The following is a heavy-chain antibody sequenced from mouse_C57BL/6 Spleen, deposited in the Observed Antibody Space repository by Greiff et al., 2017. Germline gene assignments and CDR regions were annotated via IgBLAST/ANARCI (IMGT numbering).Heavy chain of an antibody. V-gene: IGHV5-15*04. CDR3: ARQSIYYGNDDAMDY. CDR2: ISNLAYSI. D-gene: IGHD2-2*01. Sequence: EVTLVESGGGLVQPGGSLKLSCAASGFTFSDYGMAWVRQAPRKGPEWVAFISNLAYSIYYAEPVTGRFTISRENAKNTLYLEMRRLRSEYTAMDSGARQSIYYGNDDAMDYWGQGTSVTVSS. CDR1: GFTFSDYG. J-gene: IGHJ4*01.